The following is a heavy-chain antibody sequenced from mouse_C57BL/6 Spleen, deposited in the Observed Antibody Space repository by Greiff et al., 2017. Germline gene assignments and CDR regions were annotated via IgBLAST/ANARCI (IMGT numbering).Heavy chain of an antibody. CDR3: AREDYDPFAY. D-gene: IGHD2-4*01. Sequence: LQESGAELVKPGASVTISCKASGYTFTDYYIIWVKQRPGQGLEWIGKIGPGSGSTYYNEKFKGKATLTADKSSSTAYMQHSSLTSEDSAVYFCAREDYDPFAYWGQGTLVTVSA. CDR1: GYTFTDYY. V-gene: IGHV1-77*01. CDR2: IGPGSGST. J-gene: IGHJ3*01.